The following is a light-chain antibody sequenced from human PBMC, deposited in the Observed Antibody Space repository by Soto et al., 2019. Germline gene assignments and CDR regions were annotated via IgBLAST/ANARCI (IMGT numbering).Light chain of an antibody. V-gene: IGKV3-20*01. CDR1: HSVSSSY. J-gene: IGKJ2*01. CDR2: GAS. Sequence: EIVLTQSPGTLSLSPGERATLSCRASHSVSSSYLAWYQQKPGQGPRLLIYGASSRATGIPDRFSGSGSGTDFTLTISRLEPEDFAVYYCQQYGGSPPYNFGQGTKLEIK. CDR3: QQYGGSPPYN.